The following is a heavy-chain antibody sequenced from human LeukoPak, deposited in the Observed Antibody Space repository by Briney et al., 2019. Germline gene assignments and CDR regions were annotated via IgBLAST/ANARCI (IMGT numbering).Heavy chain of an antibody. D-gene: IGHD7-27*01. J-gene: IGHJ3*02. Sequence: ASVKVSCKASGYTFTGYYMHWVRQAPGQGLEWMGWINPNSGGTNYAQKFQGRVTISVDTSKNQFSLKLSSVTAADTAVYYCARQPTGDQGNDAFDIWGQGTMVTVSS. CDR2: INPNSGGT. CDR1: GYTFTGYY. V-gene: IGHV1-2*02. CDR3: ARQPTGDQGNDAFDI.